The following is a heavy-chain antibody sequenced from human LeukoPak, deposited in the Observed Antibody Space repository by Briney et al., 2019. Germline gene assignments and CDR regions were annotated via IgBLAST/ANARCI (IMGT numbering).Heavy chain of an antibody. Sequence: GGSLRLSCAASGFTFSSYSMNWVRQAPGKGLEWVGHIKSKTDGGTTDYAAPVKGRFTISRDDSKNTLFLQMNSLKTEDTAVYYCTLPWGSGSYYDYWGQGTLVTVSS. CDR2: IKSKTDGGTT. D-gene: IGHD3-10*01. J-gene: IGHJ4*02. CDR1: GFTFSSYS. CDR3: TLPWGSGSYYDY. V-gene: IGHV3-15*01.